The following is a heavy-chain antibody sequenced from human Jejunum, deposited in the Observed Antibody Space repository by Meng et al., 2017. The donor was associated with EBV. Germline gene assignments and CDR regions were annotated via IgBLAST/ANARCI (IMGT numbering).Heavy chain of an antibody. D-gene: IGHD1-26*01. CDR3: ARDQNGSYFAY. J-gene: IGHJ4*02. CDR1: GGSVSSGGYY. Sequence: QVHLQGSGPGLVKPSETLSLTCTVSGGSVSSGGYYWSWIRQPPGKGLEWIGYIYNSESTNYKSSLKSRVTISADTSKNQFSLRLSSVTAADTAVYYCARDQNGSYFAYRGQGTLVTVSS. CDR2: IYNSEST. V-gene: IGHV4-61*08.